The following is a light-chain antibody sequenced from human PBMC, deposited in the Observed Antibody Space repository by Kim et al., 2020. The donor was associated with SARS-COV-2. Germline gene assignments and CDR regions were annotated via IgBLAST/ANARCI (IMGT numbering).Light chain of an antibody. J-gene: IGLJ3*02. Sequence: SVKLTCTRSSGHSSYAIAWHQQQPEKGPRYLMKLNSDGSHSKGDGIPDRFSGSSSGAERYLTISSLQSEDEADYYCQTWGTGIRVFGGGTKLTVL. CDR3: QTWGTGIRV. CDR2: LNSDGSH. CDR1: SGHSSYA. V-gene: IGLV4-69*01.